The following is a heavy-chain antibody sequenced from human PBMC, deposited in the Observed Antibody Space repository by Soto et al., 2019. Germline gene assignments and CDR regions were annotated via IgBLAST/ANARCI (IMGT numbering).Heavy chain of an antibody. D-gene: IGHD3-10*01. V-gene: IGHV4-34*01. CDR2: VHHSGST. Sequence: QVQLQQWGAGLLKPSETLSLTCAVYGGSITGYYWGWIRQPPGKGLEWIGEVHHSGSTSYNPSLKSRVTMLLDTSKNRFSLRLNSVTAADTAVYYCARVGRPITMVRGVIKNNWFDPWGQGTLVTVSS. CDR1: GGSITGYY. J-gene: IGHJ5*02. CDR3: ARVGRPITMVRGVIKNNWFDP.